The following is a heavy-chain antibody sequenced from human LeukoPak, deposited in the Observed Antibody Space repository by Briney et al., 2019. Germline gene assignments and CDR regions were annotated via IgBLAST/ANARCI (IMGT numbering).Heavy chain of an antibody. CDR3: ARGIAVAGEFDY. V-gene: IGHV1-18*01. CDR2: ISAYNGNT. CDR1: GYTFTSYG. D-gene: IGHD6-19*01. Sequence: VASVNVSCKASGYTFTSYGISWVRQAPGQGLEWMGWISAYNGNTNYAQKLQGRVTVTTDTSTSTAYMELRSLRSDDTAVYYCARGIAVAGEFDYWGQGTLVTVSS. J-gene: IGHJ4*02.